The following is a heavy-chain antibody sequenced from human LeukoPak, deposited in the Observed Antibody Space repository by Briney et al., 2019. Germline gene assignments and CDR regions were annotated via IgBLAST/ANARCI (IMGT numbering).Heavy chain of an antibody. D-gene: IGHD2-8*02. Sequence: GGSLRLSCAASGFTFDDYAMHWVRQAPGKGLEWVSLISWDGGSTYYADSVKGRFTISRDNVDNVVYLQMNSLGAEDTAVYYCARVAVSGPTGWFDSWGQGTLVIVSS. CDR2: ISWDGGST. CDR1: GFTFDDYA. V-gene: IGHV3-43D*03. CDR3: ARVAVSGPTGWFDS. J-gene: IGHJ5*01.